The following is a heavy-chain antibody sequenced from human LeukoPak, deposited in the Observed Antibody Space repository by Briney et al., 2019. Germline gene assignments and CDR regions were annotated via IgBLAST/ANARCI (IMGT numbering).Heavy chain of an antibody. J-gene: IGHJ2*01. CDR3: ARGPFGVVAGSTTSENWHFDL. CDR1: GLMFSSYG. Sequence: GGSLRLSCAADGLMFSSYGMHWVRQAPGKGLEWVAFIWYDGSKKYYADSVKGRFTISRDNSKNTLYVQMNSLRAEDTAVYYCARGPFGVVAGSTTSENWHFDLWGRGTLVTVSS. CDR2: IWYDGSKK. D-gene: IGHD2-15*01. V-gene: IGHV3-33*01.